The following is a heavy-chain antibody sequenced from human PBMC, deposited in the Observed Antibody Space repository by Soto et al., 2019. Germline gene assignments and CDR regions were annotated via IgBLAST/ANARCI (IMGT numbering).Heavy chain of an antibody. CDR1: GYSFTSYW. D-gene: IGHD6-13*01. Sequence: PGESLKISCKGSGYSFTSYWISWVRQMPGKGLEWMGRIDPSDSYTNYSPSFQGHVTISADKSISTAYLQWSSLKASDTAMYYCARHAFIAAAGAWFDPWGQGTLVTVSS. CDR2: IDPSDSYT. CDR3: ARHAFIAAAGAWFDP. J-gene: IGHJ5*02. V-gene: IGHV5-10-1*01.